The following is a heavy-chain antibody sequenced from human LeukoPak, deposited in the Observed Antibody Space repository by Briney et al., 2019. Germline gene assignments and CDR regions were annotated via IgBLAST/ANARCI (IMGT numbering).Heavy chain of an antibody. CDR1: RFSFSYYW. V-gene: IGHV3-74*01. D-gene: IGHD3-10*01. CDR2: VKSDGSNP. J-gene: IGHJ4*02. Sequence: GGSLRLSCAASRFSFSYYWMHWVRQAPGKGLVWVSRVKSDGSNPSYADSVKGRFTISRDNAENMLYLQMNTLGAEDTAVYYCARDIVSGSGSLDYWGQGTLVTVSS. CDR3: ARDIVSGSGSLDY.